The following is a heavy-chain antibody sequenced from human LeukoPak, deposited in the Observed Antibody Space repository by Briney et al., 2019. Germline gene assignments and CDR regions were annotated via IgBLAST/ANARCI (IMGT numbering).Heavy chain of an antibody. V-gene: IGHV4-39*01. CDR2: IYYSGST. CDR3: ARQVQGVIRTDY. D-gene: IGHD2-21*01. J-gene: IGHJ4*02. Sequence: SETLSLTCTVSGGSISSRVQYWGWIRQPPGKGLEWIGTIYYSGSTYYNPSLKSRVTVSVDTSKNQFSLKLSSVTAADTAVYYCARQVQGVIRTDYWGQGTLVTVSS. CDR1: GGSISSRVQY.